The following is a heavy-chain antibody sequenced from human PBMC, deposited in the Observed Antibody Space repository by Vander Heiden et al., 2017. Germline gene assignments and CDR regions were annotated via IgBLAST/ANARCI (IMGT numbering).Heavy chain of an antibody. CDR3: AAVNYDRDYYFDY. CDR1: GFTFTSSA. CDR2: IVVGSGNT. J-gene: IGHJ4*02. Sequence: QMQLVQSGPEVKKPGNSVKVSCQASGFTFTSSAVQWVRQARGQRLEWIGWIVVGSGNTNYAQKFQERVTITRDMSTSTAYMELSSLRSEYTAVYYCAAVNYDRDYYFDYWGQGTLVTVSS. D-gene: IGHD3-22*01. V-gene: IGHV1-58*01.